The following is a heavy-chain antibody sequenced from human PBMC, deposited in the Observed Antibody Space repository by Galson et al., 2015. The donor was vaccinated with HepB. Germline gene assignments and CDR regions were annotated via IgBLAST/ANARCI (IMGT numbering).Heavy chain of an antibody. D-gene: IGHD1-1*01. Sequence: SLRLSCAASGFAFYNYGTHWVRQAPGKGLEWVAVISYDGSIKFYADSVKGRFTISRDSSMNTLYLQMNGLRVEDTALYFCAKPFSRYTTRGEGNYFDSWGQGVLVTVSS. CDR3: AKPFSRYTTRGEGNYFDS. J-gene: IGHJ4*02. CDR1: GFAFYNYG. CDR2: ISYDGSIK. V-gene: IGHV3-30*18.